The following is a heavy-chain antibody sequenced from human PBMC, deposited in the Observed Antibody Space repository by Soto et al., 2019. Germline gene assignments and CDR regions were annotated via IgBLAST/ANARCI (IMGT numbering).Heavy chain of an antibody. CDR1: GGSISGYY. CDR3: ETVGSSGWSPDY. D-gene: IGHD6-19*01. Sequence: PSETLSLTCTVSGGSISGYYWTWIRQPPGKGLEWIGYIFYSGVTNYNPSLKSRVTLSVDTSKNQFSLKLRSVTAADTAVYYCETVGSSGWSPDYWGRGTLVTVSS. J-gene: IGHJ4*02. V-gene: IGHV4-59*01. CDR2: IFYSGVT.